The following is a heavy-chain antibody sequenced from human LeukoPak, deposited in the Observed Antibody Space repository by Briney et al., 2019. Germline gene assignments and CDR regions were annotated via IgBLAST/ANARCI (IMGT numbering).Heavy chain of an antibody. CDR2: IYYSGST. J-gene: IGHJ2*01. V-gene: IGHV4-39*01. D-gene: IGHD3-3*01. Sequence: AETLSLTCTVSGGSISSSSYYWGWICQPPGKGLEWIGNIYYSGSTFYNPSLKSRVTISVDTSKNHFSLKLSSVTAADTAVYYCARQRGGGYWYFDLWGRGTLVTVSS. CDR3: ARQRGGGYWYFDL. CDR1: GGSISSSSYY.